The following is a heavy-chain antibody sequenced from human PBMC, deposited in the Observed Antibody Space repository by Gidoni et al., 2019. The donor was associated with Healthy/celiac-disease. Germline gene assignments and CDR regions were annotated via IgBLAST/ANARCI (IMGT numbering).Heavy chain of an antibody. V-gene: IGHV3-15*01. J-gene: IGHJ4*02. CDR2: IKSKTDGGTT. CDR1: GFTLSNAW. D-gene: IGHD6-13*01. Sequence: EVQLVESGGGLVKPGGSLRLSCAASGFTLSNAWMSWVRQAPGKGLEWVGRIKSKTDGGTTYYAAPVKGRFTISRDDSKNTLYLQMNSLKTEDTAVYYCTTVASSSWGGDYWGQGTLVTVSS. CDR3: TTVASSSWGGDY.